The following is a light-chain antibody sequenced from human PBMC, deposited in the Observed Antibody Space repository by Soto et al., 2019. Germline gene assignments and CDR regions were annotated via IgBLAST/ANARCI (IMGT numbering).Light chain of an antibody. V-gene: IGKV4-1*01. CDR3: QQCYNTPYT. CDR2: WAS. J-gene: IGKJ2*01. CDR1: QSVLYSSNNKNY. Sequence: DIVMTQSPDSLAVSLGERATIYCKSSQSVLYSSNNKNYLAWYQQKPGQPPKLLIFWASTRESGVPDRFSGSGSGTDFTLTISSLQAEDVAVYYCQQCYNTPYTFGQGTKLEIK.